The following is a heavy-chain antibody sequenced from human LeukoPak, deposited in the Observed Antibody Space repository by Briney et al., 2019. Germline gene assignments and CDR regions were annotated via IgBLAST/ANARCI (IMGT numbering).Heavy chain of an antibody. Sequence: SETLSLTCTISGGSISSYYWSWIRKPPAQGMDRNGYGHYTGSTNYNPSLKSRVTISVDTSKSQFSLKLTSVTAADTAVYYCATRNYGGNSEYFDFWGQGALVTVSS. D-gene: IGHD4-23*01. CDR3: ATRNYGGNSEYFDF. CDR1: GGSISSYY. CDR2: GHYTGST. V-gene: IGHV4-59*08. J-gene: IGHJ4*02.